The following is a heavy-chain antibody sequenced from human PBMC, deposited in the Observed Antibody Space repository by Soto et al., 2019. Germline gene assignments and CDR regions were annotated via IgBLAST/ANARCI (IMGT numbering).Heavy chain of an antibody. CDR2: IIPIFGTA. CDR1: GGTFSSYA. CDR3: ASSYCTSGVCYTGQADY. D-gene: IGHD2-8*01. V-gene: IGHV1-69*01. J-gene: IGHJ4*02. Sequence: QVQLVQSGAEVKKPGSSVKVSCKASGGTFSSYAISWVRQAPGQGLEWMGGIIPIFGTANYAQKFQGRVTMTADESTSTAYMELSSLRSEHTAVYYCASSYCTSGVCYTGQADYWGQGTLVTVSS.